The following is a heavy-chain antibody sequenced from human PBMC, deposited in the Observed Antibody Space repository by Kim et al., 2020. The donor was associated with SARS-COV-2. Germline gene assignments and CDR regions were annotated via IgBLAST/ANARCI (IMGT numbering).Heavy chain of an antibody. V-gene: IGHV1-24*01. Sequence: ASVKVSCKVSGNTLTELSMHWVRQAPGKGLEWMGGFYPEDGETIYAQKFQGRVTMTEDTSTDIAYMELSSLKSEDTAVYFCASGRDSSGYYYAADLEFWGQGTLVTVSS. CDR1: GNTLTELS. CDR2: FYPEDGET. J-gene: IGHJ4*02. D-gene: IGHD3-22*01. CDR3: ASGRDSSGYYYAADLEF.